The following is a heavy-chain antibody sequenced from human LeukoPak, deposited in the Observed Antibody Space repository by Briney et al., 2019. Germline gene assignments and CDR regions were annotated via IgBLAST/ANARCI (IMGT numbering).Heavy chain of an antibody. CDR1: GGSISSYY. Sequence: SETLSLTCTVSGGSISSYYWSWICQPPGKGLEWIGYIYYSGSTNYNPSLKSRVTISVDTSKNQFSLKLSSVTAADTAVYYCARVLYYYDSSGYYYVESLDYWGQGTLVTVSS. D-gene: IGHD3-22*01. J-gene: IGHJ4*02. V-gene: IGHV4-59*12. CDR2: IYYSGST. CDR3: ARVLYYYDSSGYYYVESLDY.